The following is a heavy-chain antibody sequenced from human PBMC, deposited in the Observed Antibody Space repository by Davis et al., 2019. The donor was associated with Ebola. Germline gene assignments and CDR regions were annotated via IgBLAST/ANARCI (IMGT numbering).Heavy chain of an antibody. CDR2: IYYSGST. J-gene: IGHJ3*02. V-gene: IGHV4-39*01. CDR1: GGSISSSSYY. D-gene: IGHD1-26*01. Sequence: SETLSLTCTVSGGSISSSSYYWGWIRQPPGKGLEWIGSIYYSGSTYYNPSLKSRVTISVDTSKNQFSLKLSSVTAADTAVYYCARYGSYLLLDAFDIWGQGTMVTVSS. CDR3: ARYGSYLLLDAFDI.